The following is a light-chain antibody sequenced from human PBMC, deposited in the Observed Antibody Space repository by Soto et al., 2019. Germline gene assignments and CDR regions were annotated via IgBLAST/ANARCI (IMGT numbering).Light chain of an antibody. CDR1: QSVSSSY. CDR2: GAS. CDR3: QQYGSSPRVT. Sequence: IVLTQSPGTLSLSPGERATLSCRASQSVSSSYLTWYQQKPGQAPRLLIYGASSRATGIPDRFSGSGSGTDFTLTIISLEPEDFAVYYCQQYGSSPRVTFGQGTRLEIK. V-gene: IGKV3-20*01. J-gene: IGKJ5*01.